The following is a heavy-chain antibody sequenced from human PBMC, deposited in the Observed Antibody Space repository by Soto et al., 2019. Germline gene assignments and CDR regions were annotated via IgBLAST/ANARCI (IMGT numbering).Heavy chain of an antibody. CDR1: GFIFSTYG. J-gene: IGHJ4*02. V-gene: IGHV3-30*03. CDR3: ASRFEGNSFYGELYY. D-gene: IGHD2-2*01. CDR2: ISYDGKVQ. Sequence: QVQLVESGGGVAQPGRSLRLSCAASGFIFSTYGMHWVRQAPGKGLEWVAVISYDGKVQHYVDSVKGRFIISRDNSKNTLYLQMNSLRAEDTAVYYCASRFEGNSFYGELYYWGQGTLVTVSS.